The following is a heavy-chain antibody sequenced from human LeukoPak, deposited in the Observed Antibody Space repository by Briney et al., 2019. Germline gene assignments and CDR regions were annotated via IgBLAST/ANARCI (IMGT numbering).Heavy chain of an antibody. V-gene: IGHV3-7*01. D-gene: IGHD2-8*01. CDR1: GFTFSSYA. CDR2: IKGDGRKK. Sequence: PGGSLRLSCEASGFTFSSYAMSWVRQAPGKGLEWVAYIKGDGRKKYSVDSVKGRFTISRDNAKSSLYLQMNSLRAEDTALYYCARGGFGYVYFDYWGQGSRVTVSS. J-gene: IGHJ4*02. CDR3: ARGGFGYVYFDY.